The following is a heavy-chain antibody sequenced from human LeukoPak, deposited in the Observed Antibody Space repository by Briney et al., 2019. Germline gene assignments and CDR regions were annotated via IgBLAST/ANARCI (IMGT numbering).Heavy chain of an antibody. Sequence: TLSLTCAVSGDSISSGGYSWSWIRQTPGKGLEWIAYIHDSGSTYNNPSLKSRLSISMDTSKNQFSLKLSSVTAADTAVYYCARGRYYGAFDIWGQGTMVTVSS. CDR3: ARGRYYGAFDI. D-gene: IGHD3-10*01. CDR1: GDSISSGGYS. V-gene: IGHV4-30-4*07. J-gene: IGHJ3*02. CDR2: IHDSGST.